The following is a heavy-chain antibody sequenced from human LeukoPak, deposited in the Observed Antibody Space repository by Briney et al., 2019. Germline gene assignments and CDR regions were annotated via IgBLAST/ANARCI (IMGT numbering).Heavy chain of an antibody. CDR1: GFTFSGYA. CDR2: ISGSGGST. V-gene: IGHV3-23*01. CDR3: ALTWDLEYYYYGMDV. J-gene: IGHJ6*02. Sequence: GGSLRLSCAASGFTFSGYAMSWVRQAPGKGLEWVSAISGSGGSTYYADSVKGRFTISRDNSKNTLYLQMNSLRAEDTAVYYCALTWDLEYYYYGMDVWGQGTTVTVSS. D-gene: IGHD3-3*01.